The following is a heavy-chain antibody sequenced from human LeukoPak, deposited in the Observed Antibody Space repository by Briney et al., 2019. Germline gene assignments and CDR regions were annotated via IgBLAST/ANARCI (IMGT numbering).Heavy chain of an antibody. V-gene: IGHV4-59*11. Sequence: SETLPLTCTVSGGSISSHYWSWIRQPPGKGRECIGYIYYSGTTNYNPSLKSRVTISVDTSKNQFSLTLSSVTAADTAVYYCASQGPTGLFDYWGQGPLVTVSS. J-gene: IGHJ4*02. CDR3: ASQGPTGLFDY. CDR1: GGSISSHY. CDR2: IYYSGTT.